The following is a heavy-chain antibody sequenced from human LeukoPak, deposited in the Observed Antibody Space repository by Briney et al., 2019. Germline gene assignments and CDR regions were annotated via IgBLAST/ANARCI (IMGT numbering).Heavy chain of an antibody. CDR3: AKHEYCSGGSCYLDY. Sequence: GGSLRLSCVASGFTFSSYGMSWVRQAPGKGLGWVSTISGDGAIIYYADSVKGRFTVSRDNSKNTLYLQVNSLRLEDTAVYYCAKHEYCSGGSCYLDYWGQGTLVTVSS. J-gene: IGHJ4*02. D-gene: IGHD2-15*01. V-gene: IGHV3-23*01. CDR2: ISGDGAII. CDR1: GFTFSSYG.